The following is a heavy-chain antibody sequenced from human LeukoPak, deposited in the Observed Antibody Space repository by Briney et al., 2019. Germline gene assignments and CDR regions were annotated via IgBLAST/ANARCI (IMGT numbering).Heavy chain of an antibody. CDR2: IYYSGST. V-gene: IGHV4-39*07. D-gene: IGHD4-11*01. Sequence: SETLSLTCSVSGGSISSSSYYWGWIRQPPGKGLEWIGSIYYSGSTYYNPSLKSRVTISVDTSKNQFSLKLSSVTAADTAVYYCARAIYSNYLHFDYWGQGTLVTVSS. J-gene: IGHJ4*02. CDR3: ARAIYSNYLHFDY. CDR1: GGSISSSSYY.